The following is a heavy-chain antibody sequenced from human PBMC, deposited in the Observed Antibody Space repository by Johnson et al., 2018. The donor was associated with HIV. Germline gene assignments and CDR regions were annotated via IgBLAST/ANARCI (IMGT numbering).Heavy chain of an antibody. J-gene: IGHJ3*01. V-gene: IGHV3-30*04. CDR3: AKDPRFSNGGAFDV. Sequence: VHLVESGGGVVQPGRSLRLSCAASGFTFSSYAMHWVRQAPGKGLEWVAVISYDGNNKYYLDSVKGRFTISRDNSKNTLYLQLNGLRAEDTAVYYCAKDPRFSNGGAFDVWGQGTMVTVSS. D-gene: IGHD3-16*01. CDR2: ISYDGNNK. CDR1: GFTFSSYA.